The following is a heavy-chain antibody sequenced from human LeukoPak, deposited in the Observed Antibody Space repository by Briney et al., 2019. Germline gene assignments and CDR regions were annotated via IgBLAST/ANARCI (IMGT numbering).Heavy chain of an antibody. D-gene: IGHD2-15*01. CDR3: ARAMVVVAATGYFDY. CDR2: IYTSGST. J-gene: IGHJ4*02. Sequence: SETLSLTCTVSGGSISSGSYYWSWIRQPAGKGLEWIGRIYTSGSTNYNPSLKSRVTISVDTSKNQFSLKLSSVTAADTAVYYCARAMVVVAATGYFDYWGLGTLLTVSS. V-gene: IGHV4-61*02. CDR1: GGSISSGSYY.